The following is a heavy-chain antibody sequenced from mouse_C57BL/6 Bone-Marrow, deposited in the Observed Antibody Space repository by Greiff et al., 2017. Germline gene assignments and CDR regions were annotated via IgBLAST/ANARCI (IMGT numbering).Heavy chain of an antibody. J-gene: IGHJ4*01. Sequence: EVKLQESGPGLVKPSQSLSLTCSVTGYSITSGYYWNWIRQFPGNKLEWMGYISYDGSNNYNPSLKNRISITRDTSKNQFFLKLNSVTTEDTATYYCARASYSNYRYAMDYWGQGTSVTVSS. CDR3: ARASYSNYRYAMDY. CDR2: ISYDGSN. CDR1: GYSITSGYY. D-gene: IGHD2-5*01. V-gene: IGHV3-6*01.